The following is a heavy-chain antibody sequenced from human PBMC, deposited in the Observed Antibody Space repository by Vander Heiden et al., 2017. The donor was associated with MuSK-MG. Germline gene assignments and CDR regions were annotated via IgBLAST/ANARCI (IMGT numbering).Heavy chain of an antibody. CDR1: GFTFSSYA. CDR3: AKRDTAMVLGYFDL. D-gene: IGHD5-18*01. CDR2: ISGSGGRT. J-gene: IGHJ2*01. Sequence: EVQLLESGGGLVQPGGSLRLSCAASGFTFSSYAMSWVRQAPGKGLEGVSAISGSGGRTYYADSVKGRFTISRDNSKNTLYLQMKRMRAEETAVYYCAKRDTAMVLGYFDLWGRGTLVTVFS. V-gene: IGHV3-23*01.